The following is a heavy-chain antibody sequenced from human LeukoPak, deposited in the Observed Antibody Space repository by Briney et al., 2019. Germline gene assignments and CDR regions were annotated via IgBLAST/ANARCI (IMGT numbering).Heavy chain of an antibody. CDR1: GFTFSSYA. V-gene: IGHV3-23*01. D-gene: IGHD2-21*02. J-gene: IGHJ4*02. CDR2: ISGSGGST. CDR3: AKESGDYIFDY. Sequence: GGSLRLSCAASGFTFSSYAMSWVRQAPGKGLEWVSVISGSGGSTDYADSVKGRFTISRDNSKNTLYLQMNTLRAEDTAVYYCAKESGDYIFDYWGQGTLVTVFS.